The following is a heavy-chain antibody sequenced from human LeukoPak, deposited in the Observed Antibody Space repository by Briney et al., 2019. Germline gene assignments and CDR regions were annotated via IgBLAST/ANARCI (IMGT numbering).Heavy chain of an antibody. J-gene: IGHJ4*02. CDR1: GGSISSYY. Sequence: PSETLSLTCTVSGGSISSYYWGWIRQPPGKGLEWIGYIYTSGSTNYNPSLKSRVTISVDTSKNQFSLKLSSVTAADTAVYYCARQRFGVVTHWGQGTLVTVSS. V-gene: IGHV4-4*09. D-gene: IGHD3-3*01. CDR3: ARQRFGVVTH. CDR2: IYTSGST.